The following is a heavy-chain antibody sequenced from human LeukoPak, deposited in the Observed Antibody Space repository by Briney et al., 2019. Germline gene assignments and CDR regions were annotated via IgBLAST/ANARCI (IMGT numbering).Heavy chain of an antibody. CDR3: ARPEQQPYSLDY. V-gene: IGHV3-21*01. CDR2: ISSSSSYI. J-gene: IGHJ4*02. CDR1: GFTFSSYS. Sequence: PGGSLRLSCAASGFTFSSYSMNWVRQAPGKGLEWVSSISSSSSYIYYADSVKGRFTISRDNAKNSLYLQMNSLRAEDTAVYYCARPEQQPYSLDYWGQGTLVTVSS. D-gene: IGHD6-13*01.